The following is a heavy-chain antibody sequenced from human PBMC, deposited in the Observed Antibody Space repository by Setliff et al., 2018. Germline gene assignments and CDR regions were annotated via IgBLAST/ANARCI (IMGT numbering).Heavy chain of an antibody. V-gene: IGHV4-34*01. Sequence: SETLSLTCAIYGQSFSDYYWSWVRLPPGKGLEWIGEIYHSGSTNYNPSLKGRVTISVDTSKNQFSLKLSSVTAADTAVYYCARDRQYCSSPTCYSSYFYYYGMDVWGQGTTVTVSS. CDR1: GQSFSDYY. D-gene: IGHD2-2*02. J-gene: IGHJ6*02. CDR3: ARDRQYCSSPTCYSSYFYYYGMDV. CDR2: IYHSGST.